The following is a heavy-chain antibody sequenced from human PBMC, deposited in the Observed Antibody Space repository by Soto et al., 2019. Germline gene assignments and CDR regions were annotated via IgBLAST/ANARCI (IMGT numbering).Heavy chain of an antibody. V-gene: IGHV5-51*01. CDR3: VVQQKLPWVNA. CDR1: GYTFSGYW. Sequence: GESLKISCKGSGYTFSGYWIGWVRQMSGKGLEWMGIIYPGDSDARYSPSFQGQVTIPADESITTAYLQWDSLKASDTAIYYCVVQQKLPWVNAWGQGTLVTVS. J-gene: IGHJ5*02. D-gene: IGHD1-1*01. CDR2: IYPGDSDA.